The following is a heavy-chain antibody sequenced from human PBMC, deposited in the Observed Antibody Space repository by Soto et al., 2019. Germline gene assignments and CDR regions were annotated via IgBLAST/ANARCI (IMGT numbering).Heavy chain of an antibody. J-gene: IGHJ4*02. V-gene: IGHV1-8*01. Sequence: ASVKVSCKASGYTFTSYDINWVRQATGQGLEWMGWMNPNSGNTGYAQKFQGRVTMTRNTSISTAYMELSSLRSEDTAVYYCARGRVRLGELLDYWAQGTLVTVSS. D-gene: IGHD3-16*01. CDR1: GYTFTSYD. CDR2: MNPNSGNT. CDR3: ARGRVRLGELLDY.